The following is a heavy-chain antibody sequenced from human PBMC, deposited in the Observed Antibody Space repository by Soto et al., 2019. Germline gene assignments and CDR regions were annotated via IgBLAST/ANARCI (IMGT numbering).Heavy chain of an antibody. J-gene: IGHJ6*02. CDR1: GFTFRTYD. CDR3: ARTGRDFCGLDV. D-gene: IGHD1-1*01. V-gene: IGHV3-13*05. CDR2: ISAAGDP. Sequence: EVQLVESGGGLVQPGGSLRLSCEASGFTFRTYDMHWVRQGTGKGLEWVSGISAAGDPDYADSVEGRFTITRENAQTSFFLQMSSLRVGATAVYYWARTGRDFCGLDVWGQGTTVIVSS.